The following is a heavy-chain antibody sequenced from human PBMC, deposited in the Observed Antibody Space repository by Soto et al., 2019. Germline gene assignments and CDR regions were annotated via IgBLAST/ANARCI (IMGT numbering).Heavy chain of an antibody. Sequence: VQLSESGGGLVQPGGSLRLSCAASGFTFSNYAMSWVRQAPGKALEWVSSINIVGGNTNYADSVRGRFTMSRDDSKNTVFLQMNSLRAEDTAIYYCTKHYYFDSWGQGTLITVSS. CDR2: INIVGGNT. J-gene: IGHJ4*02. CDR3: TKHYYFDS. CDR1: GFTFSNYA. V-gene: IGHV3-23*01.